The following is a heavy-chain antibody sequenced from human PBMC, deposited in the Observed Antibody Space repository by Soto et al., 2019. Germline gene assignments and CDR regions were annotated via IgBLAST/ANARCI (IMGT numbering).Heavy chain of an antibody. CDR1: GGSISTSNW. D-gene: IGHD6-13*01. CDR3: ARARATIAAAAIFDC. V-gene: IGHV4-4*02. CDR2: VYRTGST. J-gene: IGHJ4*02. Sequence: QVQLQESGPGLVKPSGTLSLTCAVSGGSISTSNWWSWVRQPPGKGLEWIGEVYRTGSTNYNPSLESRLHISADKSKNQFSLKLTSVTAADTAVYYCARARATIAAAAIFDCWGQGTLVTVSS.